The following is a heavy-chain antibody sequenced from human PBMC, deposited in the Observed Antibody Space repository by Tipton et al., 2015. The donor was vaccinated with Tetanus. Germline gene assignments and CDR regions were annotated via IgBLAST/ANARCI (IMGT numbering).Heavy chain of an antibody. D-gene: IGHD3-22*01. CDR3: ARFSYDSGGFYSYFDY. Sequence: TLSLTCTVSGASINSSRHFWAWIRQPPGKGLEWIGHAYYSGSANYNPSLKSRITISVDTSSDQFSLRLTSVTAADTAIYYCARFSYDSGGFYSYFDYWGRGTLVAVSS. CDR2: AYYSGSA. CDR1: GASINSSRHF. J-gene: IGHJ4*02. V-gene: IGHV4-61*05.